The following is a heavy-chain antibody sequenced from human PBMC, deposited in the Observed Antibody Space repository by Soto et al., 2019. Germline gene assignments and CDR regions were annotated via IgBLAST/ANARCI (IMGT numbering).Heavy chain of an antibody. V-gene: IGHV4-59*11. CDR3: ARGEPGFDF. D-gene: IGHD1-26*01. CDR1: GGSINSHY. J-gene: IGHJ4*02. Sequence: PSETLSLTCTVSGGSINSHYWSWIRQPPGKGLEWIGYIYYSGSTNYNPPLKSRVIISIDTSRNQFSLKLTSVTAADTAFYYCARGEPGFDFWGQGTLVTVSS. CDR2: IYYSGST.